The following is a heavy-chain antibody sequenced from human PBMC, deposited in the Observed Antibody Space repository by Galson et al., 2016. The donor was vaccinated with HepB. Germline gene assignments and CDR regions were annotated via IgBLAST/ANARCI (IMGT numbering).Heavy chain of an antibody. D-gene: IGHD4-17*01. CDR3: ATSVYGDYRFDDWYFDL. CDR2: IGTAGDT. Sequence: SLRLSCAGSGFTFSSYDMHWVRQATGKGLEWVSGIGTAGDTYYPGSVKGRFTISREDAKNSLYLQMNSLRAGDTAVYYCATSVYGDYRFDDWYFDLWGRGTLVTVSS. CDR1: GFTFSSYD. J-gene: IGHJ2*01. V-gene: IGHV3-13*04.